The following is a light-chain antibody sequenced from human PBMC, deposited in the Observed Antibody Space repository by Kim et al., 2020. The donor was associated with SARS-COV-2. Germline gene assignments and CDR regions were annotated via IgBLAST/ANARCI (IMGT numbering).Light chain of an antibody. Sequence: SYELTQPPSVSVSPGQTASITCSGENLGDKYVCWYQQKPGQSPVLVIYQDKKRPSGIPERFSGSNSGNTATLTISETQAMDEADYYCQAWDSTSVVFGGGTKVTVL. CDR1: NLGDKY. V-gene: IGLV3-1*01. CDR3: QAWDSTSVV. J-gene: IGLJ2*01. CDR2: QDK.